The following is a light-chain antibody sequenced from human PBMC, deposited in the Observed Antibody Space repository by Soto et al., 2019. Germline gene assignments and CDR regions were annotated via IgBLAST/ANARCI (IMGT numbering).Light chain of an antibody. CDR1: QSISNW. CDR3: QQYNSYS. CDR2: HAS. Sequence: DIQMTQSPSTLPASVGDRVTITCRASQSISNWLALYQQKPGTAPKVLIYHASNLQSGVPSRFSGSGSGTEFTLTRSSLQPDDFATYYCQQYNSYSFGQGTQVEIK. V-gene: IGKV1-5*01. J-gene: IGKJ1*01.